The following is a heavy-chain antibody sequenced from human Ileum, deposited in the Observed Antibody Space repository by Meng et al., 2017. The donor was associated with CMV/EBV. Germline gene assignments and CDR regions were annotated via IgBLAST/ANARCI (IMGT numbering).Heavy chain of an antibody. CDR2: INHSGST. CDR1: GESFREYY. CDR3: ARGQTTYGSKRYFDY. Sequence: SETLSLTCAVYGESFREYYWSWIRQSPGKGLEWIGEINHSGSTNYSPSLKSRVTTSVDSSKNHFSLNLTSVTAADTAVYYCARGQTTYGSKRYFDYWGQGKVVIVSS. D-gene: IGHD3-10*01. J-gene: IGHJ4*02. V-gene: IGHV4-34*01.